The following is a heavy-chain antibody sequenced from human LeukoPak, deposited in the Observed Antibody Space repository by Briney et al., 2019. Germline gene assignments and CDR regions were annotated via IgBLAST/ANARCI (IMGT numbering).Heavy chain of an antibody. CDR1: GFTFSSYA. J-gene: IGHJ4*02. D-gene: IGHD2-2*01. V-gene: IGHV3-23*01. CDR3: AKDGGQVVPAADDY. Sequence: SGGSLRLSCAASGFTFSSYAMSWVRQAPGKGLEWVSAISGSGGSTYYADSVKGRFTISRDNSKNTLYLQMNSLRAEDTAVYYCAKDGGQVVPAADDYWGQGNLATVSS. CDR2: ISGSGGST.